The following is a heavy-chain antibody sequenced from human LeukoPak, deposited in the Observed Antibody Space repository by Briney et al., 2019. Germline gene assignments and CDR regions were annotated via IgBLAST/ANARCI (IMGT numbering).Heavy chain of an antibody. D-gene: IGHD6-13*01. CDR2: IYYSGST. Sequence: PSETLSLTCTVSGGSISSGGYYWSWIRQHPGKGLEWIGYIYYSGSTYYNPSLKSRVTISVDTSKNQFSLKLSSVTAAGTAVYYCARGGIAAAGHPFDYWGQGTLVTVSS. CDR3: ARGGIAAAGHPFDY. CDR1: GGSISSGGYY. J-gene: IGHJ4*02. V-gene: IGHV4-31*03.